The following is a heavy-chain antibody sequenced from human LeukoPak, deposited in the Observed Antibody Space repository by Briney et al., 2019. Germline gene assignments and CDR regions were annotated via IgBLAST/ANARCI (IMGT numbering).Heavy chain of an antibody. Sequence: NTGGSLRLSCAASGFTFSSYSMNWVRQAPGKGLEWVSSISSSSSYIYYADSVKGRFTISRDNAKNSLYLQMNSLRAEDTAVYYCAREGSIYYDSSGYYYIDYWGQGTLVTVSS. CDR3: AREGSIYYDSSGYYYIDY. CDR2: ISSSSSYI. V-gene: IGHV3-21*01. J-gene: IGHJ4*02. CDR1: GFTFSSYS. D-gene: IGHD3-22*01.